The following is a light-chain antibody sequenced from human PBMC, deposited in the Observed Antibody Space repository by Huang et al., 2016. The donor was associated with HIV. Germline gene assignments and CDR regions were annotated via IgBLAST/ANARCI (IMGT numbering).Light chain of an antibody. CDR1: QSVSSY. CDR3: QQRGNWPQT. J-gene: IGKJ1*01. CDR2: DAS. Sequence: EIVLTPSPATLSLSPGARATLSCRASQSVSSYLAWYQQKPGQAPRLLIYDASNRATGIPARFSGSGCGTDFTLTISSLEPEDLAVYYCQQRGNWPQTFGQGTKVEIK. V-gene: IGKV3-11*01.